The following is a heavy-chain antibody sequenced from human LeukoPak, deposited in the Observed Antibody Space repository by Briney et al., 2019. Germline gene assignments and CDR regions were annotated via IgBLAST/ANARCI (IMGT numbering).Heavy chain of an antibody. V-gene: IGHV3-9*01. CDR2: ISWNSGSI. J-gene: IGHJ4*02. D-gene: IGHD6-13*01. CDR1: GFTFDDYA. Sequence: PGGSLRLSCAASGFTFDDYAMHWVRQAPGKGLEWVSGISWNSGSIGYADSVKGRFTIYRDNAKNSLYLQMNSLRAEDTAVYYCARAMGQQLQYYFDYWGQGTLVTVSS. CDR3: ARAMGQQLQYYFDY.